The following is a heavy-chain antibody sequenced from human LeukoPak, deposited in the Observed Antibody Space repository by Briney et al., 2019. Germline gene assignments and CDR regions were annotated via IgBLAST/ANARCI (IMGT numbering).Heavy chain of an antibody. CDR1: GGSISNSNW. CDR2: IYHSGST. V-gene: IGHV4-4*02. J-gene: IGHJ4*02. CDR3: ARGRGYTDY. Sequence: SGTLSLTCEVSGGSISNSNWWTWVRQPPGKGLEWIGEIYHSGSTNYNPSLKSRVTIPIDKSKNQFSLNLSSVTAADTAVYYCARGRGYTDYWGQGTLVTVSS. D-gene: IGHD5-18*01.